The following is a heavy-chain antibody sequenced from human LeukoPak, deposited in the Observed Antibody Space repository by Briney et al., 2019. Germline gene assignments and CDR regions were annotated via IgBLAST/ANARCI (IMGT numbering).Heavy chain of an antibody. J-gene: IGHJ3*02. Sequence: YPGDSDTRYSPSFQGQVTISADKSISTAYLQWSSLKASDTAMYYCARARGSGSYYPQAFDIWGQGTMVTVSS. D-gene: IGHD3-10*01. CDR2: YPGDSDT. V-gene: IGHV5-51*01. CDR3: ARARGSGSYYPQAFDI.